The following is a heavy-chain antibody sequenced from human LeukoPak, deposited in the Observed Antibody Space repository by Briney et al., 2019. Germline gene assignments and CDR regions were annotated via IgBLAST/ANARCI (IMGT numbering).Heavy chain of an antibody. V-gene: IGHV1-24*01. Sequence: ASVNVSCTVSGYTLTELSMHWVRQAPGKGLEWMGGFDPEDGETIYAQKFQGRVTMTEDTSTDTAYMELSSLRSEDTAVYYCATDYCSSTSCYTLDPWGQGTLVTVSS. CDR1: GYTLTELS. CDR2: FDPEDGET. CDR3: ATDYCSSTSCYTLDP. D-gene: IGHD2-2*02. J-gene: IGHJ5*02.